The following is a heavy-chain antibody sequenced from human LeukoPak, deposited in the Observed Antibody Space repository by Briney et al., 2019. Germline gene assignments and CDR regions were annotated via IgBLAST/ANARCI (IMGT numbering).Heavy chain of an antibody. CDR2: ISYVGSNK. V-gene: IGHV3-30-3*01. CDR1: GSTFSSYA. D-gene: IGHD2-21*01. CDR3: ARQSYNEHTLGYFQH. Sequence: PGGSLRHSRAASGSTFSSYAMHWVRQAPGKGREWVAVISYVGSNKYYADSVKGRFSISRDNSKNTLYLQMNSLRAEDTAVYYCARQSYNEHTLGYFQHWGQGTLVTVSS. J-gene: IGHJ1*01.